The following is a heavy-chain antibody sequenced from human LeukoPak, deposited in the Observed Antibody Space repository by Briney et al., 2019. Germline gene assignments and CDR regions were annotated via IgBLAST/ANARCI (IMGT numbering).Heavy chain of an antibody. V-gene: IGHV4-59*01. CDR1: GDSISGYS. J-gene: IGHJ4*02. D-gene: IGHD1-26*01. CDR2: IHYSGST. CDR3: ARGQGRGSPCAFDL. Sequence: SETLARACSVSGDSISGYSWSWIRQPPGMGLEWIGYIHYSGSTTYNPSLKSRVTISVDPSKHQFSLSLSSVTAADTAVYYCARGQGRGSPCAFDLWRQGPLVTVSS.